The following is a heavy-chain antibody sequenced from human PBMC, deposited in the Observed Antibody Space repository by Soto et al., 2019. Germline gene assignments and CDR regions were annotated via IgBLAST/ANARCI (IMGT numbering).Heavy chain of an antibody. D-gene: IGHD6-19*01. J-gene: IGHJ4*02. CDR2: IHNSGST. CDR1: GASVSGDGSY. CDR3: ARDLGSEQWFCDN. V-gene: IGHV4-31*03. Sequence: QVQLQESGPGLVTPSQTLSLTCLVPGASVSGDGSYCSWIRQHPGKGLEFIGYIHNSGSTYSNPSLENRVAMSIDTSKNQFSLRLSSVTAADSAVYFCARDLGSEQWFCDNWVQGILVTVSS.